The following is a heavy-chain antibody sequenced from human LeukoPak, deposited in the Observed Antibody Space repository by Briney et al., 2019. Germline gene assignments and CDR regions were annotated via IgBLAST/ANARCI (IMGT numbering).Heavy chain of an antibody. V-gene: IGHV3-30*03. CDR3: ARFRLSAVQLERLDYYYYYGMDV. CDR2: ISYDGSQT. J-gene: IGHJ6*02. Sequence: PGGSLRLSCAASGFSFSSFGMHWVRQAPGKGLEWVALISYDGSQTFYADSVKGRFTISRDNSKNTLYLQMNSLRAEDTAVYYCARFRLSAVQLERLDYYYYYGMDVWGQGTTVTVSS. CDR1: GFSFSSFG. D-gene: IGHD1-1*01.